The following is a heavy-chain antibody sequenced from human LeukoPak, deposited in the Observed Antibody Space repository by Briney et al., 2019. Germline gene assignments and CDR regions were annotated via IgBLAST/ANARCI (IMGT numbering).Heavy chain of an antibody. CDR3: ARGSSSWYRGSFQH. J-gene: IGHJ1*01. V-gene: IGHV1-46*01. CDR1: GYTFTSYD. D-gene: IGHD6-13*01. Sequence: GASVKVSCKASGYTFTSYDMHWVRQAPGQGLEWMGIIDPSGGSTSYAQIFQGRVTMTRDTSTSTVYMGLSSLRSEDTAVYYCARGSSSWYRGSFQHWGQGTLVTVSS. CDR2: IDPSGGST.